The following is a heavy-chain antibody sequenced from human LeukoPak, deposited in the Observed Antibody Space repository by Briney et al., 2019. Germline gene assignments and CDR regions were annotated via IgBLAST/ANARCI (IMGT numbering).Heavy chain of an antibody. CDR3: ARTQTMMGAFDI. V-gene: IGHV4-31*03. CDR2: IYYSGST. J-gene: IGHJ3*02. Sequence: SETLSLTCTVSGGSISSGGYYWSWIRQHPGKGLEWIGYIYYSGSTYYNPSLKSRVSISVDTSKNQFSLKLSSVTAADTAVYFCARTQTMMGAFDIWGQGTMVTVSS. CDR1: GGSISSGGYY. D-gene: IGHD3-22*01.